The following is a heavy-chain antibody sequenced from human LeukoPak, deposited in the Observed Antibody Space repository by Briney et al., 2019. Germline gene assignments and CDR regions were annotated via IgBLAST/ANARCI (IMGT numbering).Heavy chain of an antibody. J-gene: IGHJ2*01. D-gene: IGHD1-1*01. CDR1: DGSITSYY. CDR2: IYNSGST. V-gene: IGHV4-59*01. CDR3: ARDKGTYWYFDL. Sequence: SETLSLTCTVSDGSITSYYWNWLRQPPGKGLEWIGNIYNSGSTDYNPSLKSRVTISLNTSKNQISLKLSSVTAADTAVYYCARDKGTYWYFDLWGRGTLVTVSS.